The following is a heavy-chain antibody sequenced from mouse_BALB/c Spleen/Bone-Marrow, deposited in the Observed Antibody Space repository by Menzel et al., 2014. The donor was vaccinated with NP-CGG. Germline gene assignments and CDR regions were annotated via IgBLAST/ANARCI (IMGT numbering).Heavy chain of an antibody. J-gene: IGHJ4*01. D-gene: IGHD4-1*01. Sequence: EVQLVESDGGLVQPKGSLKLSCAASGFTFNTYAMNWVRQAPGKGLEWVARIRSKSNNYATYYADSVKDRFTISRDDSQSMLYLQMNNLKTEDTAMYYCVRHLGAFYAMDYWGQGTSVTVSS. CDR2: IRSKSNNYAT. CDR1: GFTFNTYA. CDR3: VRHLGAFYAMDY. V-gene: IGHV10-1*02.